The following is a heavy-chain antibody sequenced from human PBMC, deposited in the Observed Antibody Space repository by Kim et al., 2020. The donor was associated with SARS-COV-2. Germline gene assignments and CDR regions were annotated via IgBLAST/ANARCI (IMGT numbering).Heavy chain of an antibody. Sequence: ASVKVSCKASGFSFFYYGFSWVRQAPGQGLEWMGWISASDGDTNYAQKFRGRVTMTTDTSTTTAFMELKSLTFDDTATYFCARDSGRRRLASGGDYWRQGSQVIVSS. V-gene: IGHV1-18*01. D-gene: IGHD3-10*01. CDR1: GFSFFYYG. CDR2: ISASDGDT. J-gene: IGHJ4*02. CDR3: ARDSGRRRLASGGDY.